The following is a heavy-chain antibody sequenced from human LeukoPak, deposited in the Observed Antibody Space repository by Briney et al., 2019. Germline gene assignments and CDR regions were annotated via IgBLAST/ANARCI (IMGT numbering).Heavy chain of an antibody. D-gene: IGHD6-13*01. V-gene: IGHV4-59*01. CDR1: GGSISSYY. J-gene: IGHJ4*02. CDR3: ARGRGSSWLFFDY. Sequence: PSETLSLTCTVSGGSISSYYWSWIRQPPGKGLEWIGYIYYSGSTNYNPSLKSRVTISVDTPKNQFSLKLSSVTAADTAVYYCARGRGSSWLFFDYWGQGTLVTVSS. CDR2: IYYSGST.